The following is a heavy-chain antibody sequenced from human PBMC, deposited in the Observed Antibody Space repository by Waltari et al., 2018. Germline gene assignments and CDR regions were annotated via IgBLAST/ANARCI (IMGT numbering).Heavy chain of an antibody. CDR2: LSYSGAT. D-gene: IGHD5-12*01. CDR1: DVSISSNRPY. Sequence: HLQLQESGPGLLKPSATLSLTCRVSDVSISSNRPYWVWIRQPPGQGLEWIGTLSYSGATYSSPSLKSRVTISGDTSRNQLSLILGSVTAADTAVYYCATYIGASIGTAAFDVWGQGTMVTVSA. J-gene: IGHJ3*01. CDR3: ATYIGASIGTAAFDV. V-gene: IGHV4-39*01.